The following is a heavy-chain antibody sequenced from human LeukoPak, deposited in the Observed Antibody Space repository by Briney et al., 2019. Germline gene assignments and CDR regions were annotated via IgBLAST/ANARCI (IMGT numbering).Heavy chain of an antibody. CDR1: GGTFSSYA. J-gene: IGHJ4*02. CDR3: ASRLYCSNTRCRNFPFAY. CDR2: IIPIFGTA. D-gene: IGHD2-2*01. V-gene: IGHV1-69*01. Sequence: SMKVSCKASGGTFSSYAINWVRQAPGQGLEWMGGIIPIFGTANYAQKFQDRVTITADESTSPAYMELSSLRSEDTAIYYCASRLYCSNTRCRNFPFAYWGQGTLVTVSS.